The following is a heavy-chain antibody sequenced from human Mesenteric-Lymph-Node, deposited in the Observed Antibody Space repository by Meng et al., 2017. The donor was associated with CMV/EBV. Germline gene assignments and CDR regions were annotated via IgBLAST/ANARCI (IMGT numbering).Heavy chain of an antibody. CDR2: INHSGST. CDR3: ARHQRWLKSEGGFNY. Sequence: QVRHRQLGAGLLKPSETLSLPCAVYGGSFSGYYWSRIRQPPGKGLEWIGEINHSGSTNYNPSLKSRVTISVDTSKNQFSLKLSSVTAADTAVYYCARHQRWLKSEGGFNYWGQGTLVTVSS. CDR1: GGSFSGYY. D-gene: IGHD4-23*01. J-gene: IGHJ4*02. V-gene: IGHV4-34*01.